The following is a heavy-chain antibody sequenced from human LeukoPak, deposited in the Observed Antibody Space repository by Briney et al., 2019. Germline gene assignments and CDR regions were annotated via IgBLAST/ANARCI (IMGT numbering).Heavy chain of an antibody. CDR1: GGSISSSSYY. D-gene: IGHD4-17*01. CDR3: ARVPTVTFFDY. Sequence: SETLSPTCTVSGGSISSSSYYWGWIRQPPGKGLEWIGSIYYSGSTYYNPSLKSRVTISVDTSKNQFSLKLSSVTAADTAVYYCARVPTVTFFDYWGQGTLVTVSS. CDR2: IYYSGST. V-gene: IGHV4-39*07. J-gene: IGHJ4*02.